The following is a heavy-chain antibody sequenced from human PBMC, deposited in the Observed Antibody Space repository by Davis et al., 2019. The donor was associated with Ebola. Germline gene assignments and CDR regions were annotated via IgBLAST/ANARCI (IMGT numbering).Heavy chain of an antibody. Sequence: MPSETLSLTCTVSGGSIASPAHYWDWIRQPPGKGLEWIGEIYHSGSTNYNPSLKSRVTISVDKSKNQFSLKLSSVTAADTAVYYCARLESSSGLDYWGQGTLVTVSS. CDR1: GGSIASPAHY. CDR2: IYHSGST. D-gene: IGHD6-6*01. V-gene: IGHV4-39*07. J-gene: IGHJ4*02. CDR3: ARLESSSGLDY.